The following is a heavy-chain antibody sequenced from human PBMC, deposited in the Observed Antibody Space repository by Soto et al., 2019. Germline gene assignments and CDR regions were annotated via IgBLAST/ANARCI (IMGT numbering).Heavy chain of an antibody. J-gene: IGHJ6*02. CDR3: ARDRYDFWSGYYSDYYYGMDV. D-gene: IGHD3-3*01. V-gene: IGHV3-48*02. CDR2: ISSSSSTI. CDR1: GFTFSSYS. Sequence: GGSLRLSCAASGFTFSSYSMNWVRQAPGKGLEWVSYISSSSSTIYYADSVKGRFTISRDNAKNSLYLQMNSLRDEDTAVYYCARDRYDFWSGYYSDYYYGMDVWGQGTTVTVSS.